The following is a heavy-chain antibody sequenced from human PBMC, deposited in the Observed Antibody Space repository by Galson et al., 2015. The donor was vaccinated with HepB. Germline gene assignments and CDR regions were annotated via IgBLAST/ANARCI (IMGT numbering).Heavy chain of an antibody. J-gene: IGHJ3*02. CDR1: GGSISSSSYY. D-gene: IGHD2-2*01. CDR3: ARRPYCSSTSCYPVHLYAFDI. V-gene: IGHV4-39*01. CDR2: IYYSGST. Sequence: GGSISSSSYYWGWIRQPPGKGLEWIGSIYYSGSTYYNPSLKSRVTISVDTSKNQFSLKLSSVTAADTAVYYCARRPYCSSTSCYPVHLYAFDIWGQGTMVTVSS.